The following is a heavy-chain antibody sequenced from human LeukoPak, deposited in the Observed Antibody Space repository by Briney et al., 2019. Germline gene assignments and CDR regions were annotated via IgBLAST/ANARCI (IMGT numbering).Heavy chain of an antibody. V-gene: IGHV4-59*08. CDR2: IYYSGST. Sequence: PSETLSLTCTVSGGSISSYYWSWIRQPPGKGLEWIGYIYYSGSTNYNPSLKSRVTISVDTSKNQFSLKLSSVTAADTAVYYCARPQRGIEMATMASYWYFDLWGRGTLVTVSS. D-gene: IGHD5-12*01. CDR3: ARPQRGIEMATMASYWYFDL. CDR1: GGSISSYY. J-gene: IGHJ2*01.